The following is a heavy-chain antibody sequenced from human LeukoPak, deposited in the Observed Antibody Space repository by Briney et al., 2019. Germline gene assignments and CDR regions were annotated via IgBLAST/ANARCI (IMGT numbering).Heavy chain of an antibody. J-gene: IGHJ4*02. CDR2: IYTSGST. V-gene: IGHV4-4*07. Sequence: TSETLSLTCTVSGGSISSYYWSWIRQPAGKGLEWIGRIYTSGSTNYNPSLKSRVTMSVDTSKNQFSLKLSSVTAADTAVYYCARERGGGYSYVTHFDYWGQGTLVTVSS. D-gene: IGHD5-18*01. CDR1: GGSISSYY. CDR3: ARERGGGYSYVTHFDY.